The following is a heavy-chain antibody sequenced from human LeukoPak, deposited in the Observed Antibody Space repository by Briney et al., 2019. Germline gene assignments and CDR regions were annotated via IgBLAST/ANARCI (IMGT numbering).Heavy chain of an antibody. V-gene: IGHV4-39*01. J-gene: IGHJ4*02. CDR2: IYYSGST. CDR1: GGSISNSSYY. Sequence: SSETLSLTCTVSGGSISNSSYYWGWIRQPPGKGLEWIGSIYYSGSTYYNPSLKSRVTISVDTSKNQFSLKLSSVTAADTAVYYCARGAVAGTGTFDYWGQGTLVTVSS. D-gene: IGHD6-19*01. CDR3: ARGAVAGTGTFDY.